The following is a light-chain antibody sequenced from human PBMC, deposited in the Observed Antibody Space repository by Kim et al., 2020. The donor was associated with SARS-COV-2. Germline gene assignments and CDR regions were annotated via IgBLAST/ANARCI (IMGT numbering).Light chain of an antibody. CDR1: SSDVGGYNY. J-gene: IGLJ3*02. CDR2: GVS. Sequence: GQSITISCTGTSSDVGGYNYVSWYQQHPGKAPKLMIYGVSNRPSGVSNRFSGSKAGNTASLTISGLQAEDEADYYCSSYTSSSTWVFGGGTKLTVL. CDR3: SSYTSSSTWV. V-gene: IGLV2-14*04.